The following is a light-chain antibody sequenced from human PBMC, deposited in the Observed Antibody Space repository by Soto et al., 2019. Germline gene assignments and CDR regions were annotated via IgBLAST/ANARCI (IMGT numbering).Light chain of an antibody. CDR1: QSINKN. Sequence: RSPASLSVSPGERVTLSCRASQSINKNLAWYQQKRGQAPRLLIYGASTRATGFPARFSGSGSGTEFTLTISSLQSEDFAIYYCQQSGTFGQGTKVDIK. J-gene: IGKJ1*01. V-gene: IGKV3-15*01. CDR3: QQSGT. CDR2: GAS.